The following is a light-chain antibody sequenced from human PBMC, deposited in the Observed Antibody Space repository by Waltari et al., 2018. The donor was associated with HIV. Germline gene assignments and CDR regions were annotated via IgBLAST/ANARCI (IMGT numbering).Light chain of an antibody. CDR1: QSIGSY. V-gene: IGKV3D-15*03. Sequence: MTQSPVILSVAPGDSVPPSCRASQSIGSYLAWYQQKTGQPPRLIVYGASVRATDIPARFSGSVSGTDFNLSIDDVTPVDCAVYYCHQYHDWPRCTFGQGTRVDIK. CDR2: GAS. CDR3: HQYHDWPRCT. J-gene: IGKJ2*02.